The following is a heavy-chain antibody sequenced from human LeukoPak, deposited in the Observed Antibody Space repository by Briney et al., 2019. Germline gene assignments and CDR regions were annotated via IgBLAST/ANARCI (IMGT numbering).Heavy chain of an antibody. J-gene: IGHJ6*02. Sequence: ASVKVSCKASGYTFTSYGISWVRQAPGQGLEWMGGIIPIFGTANYAQKFQGRVTITADESTSTAYMKLSSLRSEDTAVYYCARFNVPHYGMDVWGQGTTVTVSS. V-gene: IGHV1-69*13. D-gene: IGHD2-2*01. CDR1: GYTFTSYG. CDR2: IIPIFGTA. CDR3: ARFNVPHYGMDV.